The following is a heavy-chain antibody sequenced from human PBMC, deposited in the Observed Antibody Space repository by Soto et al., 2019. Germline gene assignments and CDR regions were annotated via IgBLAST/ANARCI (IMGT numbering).Heavy chain of an antibody. J-gene: IGHJ4*02. CDR1: GGSFSGYY. CDR2: INHSGST. CDR3: ARSYSAVAVWGGFSDY. D-gene: IGHD3-16*01. Sequence: SETLSLTCAVYGGSFSGYYWSWIRQPPGKGLEWIGEINHSGSTNYNPSLKSRVTISVDTSKNQFSLKLSSVTAADTAVYYCARSYSAVAVWGGFSDYWGQGTLVTVSS. V-gene: IGHV4-34*01.